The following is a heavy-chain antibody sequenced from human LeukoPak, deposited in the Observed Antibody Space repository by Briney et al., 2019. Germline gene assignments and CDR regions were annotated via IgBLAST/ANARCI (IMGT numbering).Heavy chain of an antibody. J-gene: IGHJ6*02. CDR2: FDPEDGET. V-gene: IGHV1-24*01. CDR1: GYTLTELS. D-gene: IGHD2-2*01. CDR3: ATDGGCSSTSCYGGNYYYYGMDV. Sequence: ASVKVSCKVSGYTLTELSMHWVRQAPGKGLEWMGGFDPEDGETIYAQKFQGRVTMTEDTSTDTAYMELSSLGSEDTAVYYCATDGGCSSTSCYGGNYYYYGMDVWGQGTTVTVSS.